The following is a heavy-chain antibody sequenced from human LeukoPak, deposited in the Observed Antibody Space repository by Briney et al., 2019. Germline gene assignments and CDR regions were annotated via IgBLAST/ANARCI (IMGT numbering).Heavy chain of an antibody. D-gene: IGHD2-21*02. CDR2: IIPIFGTA. CDR3: ARVEAYCGGDCYYDAFDI. Sequence: SVKVSCKASGGTFSSYAISWVRQAPGQGLEWMGGIIPIFGTANYARKFQGRVTITADESTSTAYMELSSLRSEDTAVYYCARVEAYCGGDCYYDAFDIWGQGTMVTVSS. CDR1: GGTFSSYA. J-gene: IGHJ3*02. V-gene: IGHV1-69*01.